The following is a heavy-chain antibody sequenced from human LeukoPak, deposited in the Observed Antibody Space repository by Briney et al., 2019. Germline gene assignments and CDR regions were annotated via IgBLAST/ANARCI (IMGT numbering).Heavy chain of an antibody. CDR1: GFNFSSYA. J-gene: IGHJ5*02. CDR2: ISGSGGGT. Sequence: TGGSLRLSCAASGFNFSSYAMSWVRQAPGKGLEWVSAISGSGGGTYYADSVKGRFTISRDNSKNTLYLQMHSLRAEDTAVYYCAKDTKRYCSGAICSNWFDPWGQGTPVTVSS. CDR3: AKDTKRYCSGAICSNWFDP. D-gene: IGHD2-15*01. V-gene: IGHV3-23*01.